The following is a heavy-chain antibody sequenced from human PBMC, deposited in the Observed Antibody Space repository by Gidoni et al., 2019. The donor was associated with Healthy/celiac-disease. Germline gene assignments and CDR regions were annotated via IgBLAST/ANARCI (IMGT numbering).Heavy chain of an antibody. D-gene: IGHD2-15*01. CDR1: GFTFSSHA. V-gene: IGHV3-23*01. CDR2: ISGSGGST. Sequence: EVQLLESGGGLVQPGGSLRLSCAASGFTFSSHAMSWVRQAPGKGLEWVSAISGSGGSTYYADSVKGRFTISIDNSKNTLYLQMNSLRAEDTAVYYCAKDTGYCSGGSCYVFDYWGQGTLVTVSS. J-gene: IGHJ4*02. CDR3: AKDTGYCSGGSCYVFDY.